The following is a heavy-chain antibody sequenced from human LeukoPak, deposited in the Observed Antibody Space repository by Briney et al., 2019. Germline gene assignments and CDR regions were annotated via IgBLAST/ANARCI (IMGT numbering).Heavy chain of an antibody. CDR3: ESGTPQRWSSF. J-gene: IGHJ4*02. CDR1: GGSFSGYY. Sequence: SETLSLTCGDYGGSFSGYYWSWIHQPPGKGLEWIGEINHSGSTNFNPSLKSRVTISVDTSKNQFSLKVSSVTAADTAIYYCESGTPQRWSSFWGQGTLVTVSS. CDR2: INHSGST. V-gene: IGHV4-34*01. D-gene: IGHD3-10*01.